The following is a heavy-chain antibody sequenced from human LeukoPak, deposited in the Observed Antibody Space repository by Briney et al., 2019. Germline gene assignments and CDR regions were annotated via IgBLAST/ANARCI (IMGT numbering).Heavy chain of an antibody. CDR3: AREGFADTWYSYYLDV. CDR2: ISQEGTEI. D-gene: IGHD6-13*01. Sequence: GGSLRHSCVASVFILRNSWMSSVRPARGRGRACVANISQEGTEIGYVDSVKGRFTISRDDAKNSLYLQMSSLRAEDTAVYYCAREGFADTWYSYYLDVWGKGTTVTVSS. CDR1: VFILRNSW. V-gene: IGHV3-7*01. J-gene: IGHJ6*03.